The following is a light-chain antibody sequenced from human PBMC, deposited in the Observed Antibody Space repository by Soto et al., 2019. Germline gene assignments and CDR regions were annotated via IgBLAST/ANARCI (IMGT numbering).Light chain of an antibody. Sequence: QSVLTQPPSASGTPGQRVTISCSGGSSNIGSNTVNWYQQLPGTAPKLLIYSNNQRPSGVPDRFSGSKSGTSASLAISGLQSEDEADYYRAAWDDSLNGVVFGGGTKLTVL. CDR1: SSNIGSNT. J-gene: IGLJ2*01. V-gene: IGLV1-44*01. CDR2: SNN. CDR3: AAWDDSLNGVV.